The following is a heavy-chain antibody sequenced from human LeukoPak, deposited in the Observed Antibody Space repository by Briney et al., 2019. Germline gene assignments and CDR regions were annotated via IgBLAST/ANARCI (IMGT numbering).Heavy chain of an antibody. D-gene: IGHD1-1*01. V-gene: IGHV4-30-2*01. CDR1: GGSISSGGYS. CDR3: ARATSIPGYGMDV. CDR2: IYHSGST. J-gene: IGHJ6*02. Sequence: SETLSLTCADSGGSISSGGYSWSWIRQPPGKGLEWVGYIYHSGSTYYNPSLKSRVTISVDRSKNQFSLKLSSVTAADTAVYYCARATSIPGYGMDVWGQGTTVTASS.